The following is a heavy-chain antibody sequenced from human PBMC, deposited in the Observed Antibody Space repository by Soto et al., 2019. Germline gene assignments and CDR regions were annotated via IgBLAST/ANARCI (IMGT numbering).Heavy chain of an antibody. Sequence: EVQLVESGGGLVQPGGSLKLSCAASGFTFSDSAMHWVRQASGKGLEWVGHIRSIANNYATAYASSVKGRFTISRDDSKNTAYLQMNSLKTEDTAVYYGTRHLMDVWDQGTTVTVSS. CDR3: TRHLMDV. V-gene: IGHV3-73*01. J-gene: IGHJ6*02. CDR1: GFTFSDSA. CDR2: IRSIANNYAT.